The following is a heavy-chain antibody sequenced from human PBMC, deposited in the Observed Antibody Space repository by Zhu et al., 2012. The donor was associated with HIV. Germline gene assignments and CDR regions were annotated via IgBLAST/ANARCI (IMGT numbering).Heavy chain of an antibody. D-gene: IGHD6-13*01. CDR1: SGSISDYY. CDR2: IYTSGST. V-gene: IGHV4-4*07. CDR3: ARGLFSSSSSTLDY. J-gene: IGHJ4*02. Sequence: QVQLQESGPGLVKPSETLSLTCTVSSGSISDYYWSWIRQPAGSGLEWIGRIYTSGSTNYNPSLKSRVTTSVDTSKNQFSLKLSSVTAADTAVYYCARGLFSSSSSTLDYWGQGTLVTVSS.